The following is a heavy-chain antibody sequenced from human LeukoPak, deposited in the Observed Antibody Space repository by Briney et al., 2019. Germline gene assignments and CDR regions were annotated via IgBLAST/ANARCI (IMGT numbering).Heavy chain of an antibody. Sequence: SETLSLTCTVSGGSISSYYWSWIRQPPGKGLEWIGYIYYSGSTNYNPSLKSRVTISVDTSKNQFSLKLSSVTAADTAVYYCARDGYSSGWYWGQGTLVTASS. V-gene: IGHV4-59*12. CDR2: IYYSGST. CDR3: ARDGYSSGWY. CDR1: GGSISSYY. J-gene: IGHJ4*02. D-gene: IGHD6-19*01.